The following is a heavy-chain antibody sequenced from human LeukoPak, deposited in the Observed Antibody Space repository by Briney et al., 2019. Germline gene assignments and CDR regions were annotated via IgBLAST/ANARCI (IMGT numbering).Heavy chain of an antibody. CDR2: IKQDGSDK. Sequence: GGSLRLSCAASRFTFCSYSMSWVRQAPGKGLDWVGNIKQDGSDKYYVDSVKGRFTVSRDNAKNSLYLQMNSLRAEDTAVYYCARIYSSGWYWGYWGQGTLVTVSS. D-gene: IGHD6-19*01. J-gene: IGHJ4*02. CDR1: RFTFCSYS. V-gene: IGHV3-7*01. CDR3: ARIYSSGWYWGY.